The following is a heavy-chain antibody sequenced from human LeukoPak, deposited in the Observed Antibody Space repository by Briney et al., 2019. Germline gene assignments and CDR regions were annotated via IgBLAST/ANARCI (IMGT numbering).Heavy chain of an antibody. V-gene: IGHV4-30-2*01. CDR3: ASQKGTLFDY. D-gene: IGHD3-10*01. CDR2: IYHNGNT. J-gene: IGHJ4*02. Sequence: SQTLSLTCSVSGGSITNADYSWSWIRQPPGKGLEWVAYIYHNGNTYSNPSLKSRVTMSLGGSENEFSLEPSSVTAADTAVYYCASQKGTLFDYWGRGTLVTVSS. CDR1: GGSITNADYS.